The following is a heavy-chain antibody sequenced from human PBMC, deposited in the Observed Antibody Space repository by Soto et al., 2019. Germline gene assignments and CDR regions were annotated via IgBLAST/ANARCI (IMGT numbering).Heavy chain of an antibody. Sequence: GGSLRLSCAASGFTFSSYAMRWVRQAPGKGLEWVAVICYGGINKYYADSVKGRFTISRDNSKNTLYLQMNSLRAEDTAVYYCTRDFYHPNKRLWVFGNWDAFDIWGQGTMVTVSS. CDR2: ICYGGINK. J-gene: IGHJ3*02. D-gene: IGHD5-18*01. CDR3: TRDFYHPNKRLWVFGNWDAFDI. CDR1: GFTFSSYA. V-gene: IGHV3-33*01.